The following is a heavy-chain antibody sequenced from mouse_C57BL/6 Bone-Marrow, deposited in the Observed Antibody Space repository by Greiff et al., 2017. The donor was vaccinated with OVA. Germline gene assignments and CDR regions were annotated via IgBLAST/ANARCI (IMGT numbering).Heavy chain of an antibody. CDR2: IDPENGDT. CDR1: GINIKDDY. CDR3: DGYYY. V-gene: IGHV14-4*01. D-gene: IGHD2-3*01. J-gene: IGHJ2*01. Sequence: EVMLVESGAELVRPGASVKLSCTASGINIKDDYMDWVKQRPEQGLEWIGWIDPENGDTEYASKFQGKATITVDTSSNTAYLQLSSLTSEDTAVYYCDGYYYWGQGTTITVSS.